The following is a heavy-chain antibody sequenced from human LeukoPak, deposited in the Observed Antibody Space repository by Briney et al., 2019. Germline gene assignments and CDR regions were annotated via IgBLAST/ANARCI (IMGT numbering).Heavy chain of an antibody. CDR1: GGSTSSYY. D-gene: IGHD2-2*01. CDR2: IYYSGST. V-gene: IGHV4-59*01. CDR3: ARVSAVVPAYYYYMDV. Sequence: SETLSLTCTVSGGSTSSYYWSWIRQPPGKGLEWIGYIYYSGSTNYNPSLKSRVTISVDTSKNQFSLKLSSVTAADTAVYYCARVSAVVPAYYYYMDVWGKGTTVTVSS. J-gene: IGHJ6*03.